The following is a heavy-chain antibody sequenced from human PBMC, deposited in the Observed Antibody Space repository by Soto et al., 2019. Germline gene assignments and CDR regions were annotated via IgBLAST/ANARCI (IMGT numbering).Heavy chain of an antibody. V-gene: IGHV4-31*03. Sequence: SETLSLTCTVSGGSISSGGYYWSWIRQHAGKGLEWIGYIYYSGSTYYNPSLKSRVTISVDTSKNQFSLKLSSVTAADTAVYYCARDTYGDYVGYFARWGQGIQVTVLS. CDR1: GGSISSGGYY. D-gene: IGHD3-9*01. J-gene: IGHJ4*02. CDR2: IYYSGST. CDR3: ARDTYGDYVGYFAR.